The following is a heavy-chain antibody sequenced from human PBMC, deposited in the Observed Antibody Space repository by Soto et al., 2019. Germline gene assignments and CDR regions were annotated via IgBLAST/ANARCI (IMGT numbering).Heavy chain of an antibody. Sequence: QVQLVQSGAEVKKPGSSVKVSCKASGGTFSSYAISWVRQAPGQGLEWMGGIIPIFGTANYAQKVQGRVTITADASPSTAYMELSSLRSEDTAVYYCARFKRYSHYTDYWGQGNLGTVSS. CDR1: GGTFSSYA. J-gene: IGHJ4*02. CDR2: IIPIFGTA. D-gene: IGHD4-4*01. V-gene: IGHV1-69*12. CDR3: ARFKRYSHYTDY.